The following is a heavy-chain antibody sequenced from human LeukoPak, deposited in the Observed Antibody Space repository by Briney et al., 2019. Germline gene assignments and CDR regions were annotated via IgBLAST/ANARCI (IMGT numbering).Heavy chain of an antibody. J-gene: IGHJ4*02. Sequence: SETPSLTCAVYGGSFSGYYWSWIRQPPGKGLEWIGEINHSGSTNYNPSLKSRVTISVDTSKNQFSLKLSSVTAADTAVYYCASRRRNWNPTRNYYFDYWGQGTLVTVSS. CDR3: ASRRRNWNPTRNYYFDY. CDR1: GGSFSGYY. CDR2: INHSGST. V-gene: IGHV4-34*01. D-gene: IGHD1-1*01.